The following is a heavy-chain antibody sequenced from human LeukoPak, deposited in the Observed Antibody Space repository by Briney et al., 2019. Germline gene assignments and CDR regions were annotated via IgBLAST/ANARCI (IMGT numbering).Heavy chain of an antibody. Sequence: ASVKVSCKASGFTFTSHDYNWVRQATGQGLDWMGWINGGSGNTKYSPEFQGRVTITRDTSASTAYMELSSLRSEDTAVYYCANPRYDSSGYYYVDWGQGTLVTVSS. V-gene: IGHV1-3*01. CDR1: GFTFTSHD. CDR2: INGGSGNT. D-gene: IGHD3-22*01. CDR3: ANPRYDSSGYYYVD. J-gene: IGHJ4*02.